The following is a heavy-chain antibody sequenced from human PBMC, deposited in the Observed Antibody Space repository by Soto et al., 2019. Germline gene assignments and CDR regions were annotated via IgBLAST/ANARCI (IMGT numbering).Heavy chain of an antibody. D-gene: IGHD6-13*01. V-gene: IGHV3-73*01. CDR1: GFTFSGSA. CDR3: TRQVPDSSSWSAPFDY. CDR2: IRSKANSYAT. J-gene: IGHJ4*02. Sequence: EVQLVESGGGLVQPGGSLKLSCAASGFTFSGSAMHWVRQASGKGLEWVGRIRSKANSYATAYAASVKGRFTISRDDSKNTAYLQMNSLKTEDTAVYYCTRQVPDSSSWSAPFDYWGQGTLVTVSS.